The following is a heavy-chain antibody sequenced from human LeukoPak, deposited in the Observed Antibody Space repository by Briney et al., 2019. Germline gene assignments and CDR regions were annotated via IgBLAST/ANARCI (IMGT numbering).Heavy chain of an antibody. V-gene: IGHV4-38-2*02. CDR2: IYHSGST. Sequence: SETLSLTCAVSGYSISSGYYWGWIRQPPGKGLEWIGSIYHSGSTYYNPSLKSRVTISVDTSKHQFSLKLSSVTAADTAVYYCARDSSSWYAYYYGMDVWGKGTTVTVSS. D-gene: IGHD6-13*01. CDR3: ARDSSSWYAYYYGMDV. CDR1: GYSISSGYY. J-gene: IGHJ6*04.